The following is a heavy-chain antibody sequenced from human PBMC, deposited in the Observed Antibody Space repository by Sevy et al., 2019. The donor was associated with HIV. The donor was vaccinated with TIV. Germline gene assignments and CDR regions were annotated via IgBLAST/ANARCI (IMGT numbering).Heavy chain of an antibody. J-gene: IGHJ1*01. D-gene: IGHD3-10*01. CDR3: ARVYRGDAEYFQY. V-gene: IGHV3-7*01. CDR2: IKQDGSEK. Sequence: GGSLRLSCAASGFTFSNFWMSWVRQAPGKGLEWVANIKQDGSEKYYVDSVKGRFTISRDNAKNSLYLQMNSLRAEDSAVYYCARVYRGDAEYFQYWGQGTLVTVSS. CDR1: GFTFSNFW.